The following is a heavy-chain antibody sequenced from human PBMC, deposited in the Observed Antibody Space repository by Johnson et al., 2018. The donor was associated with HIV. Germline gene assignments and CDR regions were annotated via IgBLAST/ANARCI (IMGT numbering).Heavy chain of an antibody. J-gene: IGHJ3*02. CDR1: GFTFSSYG. CDR2: IWYDGSNK. CDR3: AKVRRGSSWYIAFDI. D-gene: IGHD6-13*01. V-gene: IGHV3-33*06. Sequence: QEQLVESGGGVVQPGRSLRLSCAASGFTFSSYGMHWVRQAPGKGLEWVAVIWYDGSNKYYADSVKGRFAISRDNSKNTLYLQMNSMRAEDTAVYYCAKVRRGSSWYIAFDIWGQGTMVTVSS.